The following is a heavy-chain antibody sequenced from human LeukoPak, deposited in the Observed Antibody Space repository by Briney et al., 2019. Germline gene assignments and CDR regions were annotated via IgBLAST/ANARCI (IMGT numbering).Heavy chain of an antibody. CDR2: ISYDGSNK. V-gene: IGHV3-30*04. CDR3: ARVVVVGYYYMDV. J-gene: IGHJ6*03. D-gene: IGHD2-15*01. CDR1: GFTFSSYA. Sequence: GRYLRLSCAASGFTFSSYAMHWVRQAPGKGLEWVAVISYDGSNKYYADSVKGRFTISRDNSKNTLYLQMNSLRAEDTAVYYCARVVVVGYYYMDVWGKGTTVTVSS.